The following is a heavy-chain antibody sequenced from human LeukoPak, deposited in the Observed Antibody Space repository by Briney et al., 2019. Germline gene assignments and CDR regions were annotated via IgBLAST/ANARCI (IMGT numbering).Heavy chain of an antibody. D-gene: IGHD3-3*01. CDR3: ASGQRSGYYEYYFDY. CDR2: MNPNSGNT. Sequence: GASVKVSCNASGYTFTSYDINWVRQAPGQGLEWMGWMNPNSGNTGYAQKFQGRVTMTRNTSISTAYMELSSLRSEDTAVYYCASGQRSGYYEYYFDYWGQGTLVTVSS. V-gene: IGHV1-8*01. CDR1: GYTFTSYD. J-gene: IGHJ4*02.